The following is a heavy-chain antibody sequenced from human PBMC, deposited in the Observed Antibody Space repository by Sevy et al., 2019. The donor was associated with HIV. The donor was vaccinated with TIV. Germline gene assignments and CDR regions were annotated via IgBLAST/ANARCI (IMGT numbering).Heavy chain of an antibody. V-gene: IGHV3-7*03. Sequence: GGSLRLSCVASGFTVSNYWMNWVRQAPGMGLEWVAKIKEDGKETYYADSVKGRFTISRDNSKNTLYLQMNSLRAEDTAVYYCAKDLRGPKKSIWRGYPHYWGQEPWSPSPQ. D-gene: IGHD3-3*01. J-gene: IGHJ4*01. CDR3: AKDLRGPKKSIWRGYPHY. CDR2: IKEDGKET. CDR1: GFTVSNYW.